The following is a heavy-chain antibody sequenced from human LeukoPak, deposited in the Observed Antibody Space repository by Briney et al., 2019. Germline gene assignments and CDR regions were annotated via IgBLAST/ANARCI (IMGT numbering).Heavy chain of an antibody. V-gene: IGHV1-69*13. Sequence: SVKVSCKASGYTFTSYDINWVRQATGQGLEWMGGIIPIFGTANYAQKFQGRVTITADESTSTAYMELSSLRSEDTAVYYCARGELGTDAFDIWGQGTMVTVSS. CDR2: IIPIFGTA. CDR1: GYTFTSYD. D-gene: IGHD3-16*01. CDR3: ARGELGTDAFDI. J-gene: IGHJ3*02.